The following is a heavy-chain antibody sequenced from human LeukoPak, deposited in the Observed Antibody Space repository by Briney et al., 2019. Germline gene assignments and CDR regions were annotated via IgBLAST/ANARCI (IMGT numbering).Heavy chain of an antibody. J-gene: IGHJ4*02. CDR3: ARDYSRRLDYFDY. V-gene: IGHV3-21*01. Sequence: GGPLRLSCAASGFTFSSYSMNWVRQAPGKGLEWVSSISGSSSYIYYADSVKGRFTISRDNAKNSLYLQMNSLRAEDTAVYYCARDYSRRLDYFDYWGQGTLVTVSS. D-gene: IGHD3-22*01. CDR2: ISGSSSYI. CDR1: GFTFSSYS.